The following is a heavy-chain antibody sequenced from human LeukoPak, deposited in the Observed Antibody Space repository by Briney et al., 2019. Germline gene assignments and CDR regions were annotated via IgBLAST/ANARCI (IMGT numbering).Heavy chain of an antibody. CDR1: GYTFTSYY. CDR3: ARDRRKCGGDCYPENAFDI. CDR2: INPSGGST. V-gene: IGHV1-46*01. D-gene: IGHD2-21*02. J-gene: IGHJ3*02. Sequence: GASVKVSCKASGYTFTSYYMHWVRQAPGQGLEWMGIINPSGGSTSYAQKFQGRVTMTRDMSTSTVYMELSSLRSEDTAVYYCARDRRKCGGDCYPENAFDIWGQGTMVTVSS.